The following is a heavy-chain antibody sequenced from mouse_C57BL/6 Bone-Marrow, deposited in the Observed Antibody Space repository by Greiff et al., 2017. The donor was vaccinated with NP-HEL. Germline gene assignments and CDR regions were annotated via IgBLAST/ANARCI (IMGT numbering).Heavy chain of an antibody. CDR2: ISSGGSYT. CDR3: ARLSYGYGPAY. J-gene: IGHJ3*01. V-gene: IGHV5-6*01. D-gene: IGHD2-2*01. CDR1: GFTFSSYG. Sequence: EVHLVESGGDLVKPGGSLKLSCAASGFTFSSYGMSWVRQTPDKRLEWVATISSGGSYTYYPDSVKGRFPISRDNAKNTLYLQMGSLKAEDTAMYYCARLSYGYGPAYWGQGTLVTVSA.